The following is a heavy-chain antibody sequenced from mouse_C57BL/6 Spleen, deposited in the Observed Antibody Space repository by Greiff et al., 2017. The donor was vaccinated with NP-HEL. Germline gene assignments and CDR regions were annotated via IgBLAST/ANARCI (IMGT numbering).Heavy chain of an antibody. CDR3: ARGGSKPYFDY. V-gene: IGHV1-64*01. D-gene: IGHD2-5*01. Sequence: VQLKQPGAELVKPGASVKLSCKASGYTFTSYWMHWVKQRPGQGLEWIGMIHPNSGSTNYNEKFKSKATLTVDKSSSTAYMQLSSLTSEDSAVYYCARGGSKPYFDYWGQGTTLTVSS. J-gene: IGHJ2*01. CDR1: GYTFTSYW. CDR2: IHPNSGST.